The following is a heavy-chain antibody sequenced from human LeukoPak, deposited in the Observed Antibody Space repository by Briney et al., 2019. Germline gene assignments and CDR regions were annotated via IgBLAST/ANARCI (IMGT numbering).Heavy chain of an antibody. CDR3: ARRFDL. Sequence: PGGSLKVSCSASGFTFSRYPMHWVRQAPGKGLEWVSSISGSDSTVYYADSVRGRFTISRDSAKNSMYLQMSSLRAEDTALYYCARRFDLWGRGTLVTVSS. CDR2: ISGSDSTV. V-gene: IGHV3-48*03. CDR1: GFTFSRYP. J-gene: IGHJ2*01.